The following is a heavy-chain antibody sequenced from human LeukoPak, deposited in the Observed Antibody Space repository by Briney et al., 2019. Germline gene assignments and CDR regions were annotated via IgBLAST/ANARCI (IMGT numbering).Heavy chain of an antibody. D-gene: IGHD2/OR15-2a*01. CDR2: FHYSGTT. J-gene: IGHJ4*02. CDR1: GGSISSSTYY. Sequence: SETLSLTCTVSGGSISSSTYYWGWLRQPPGKGLEWIGSFHYSGTTYYNPSLKSRLTISVDTSKNKFSLKLSSVTAADTAVYYCARHNSWDPNFDYWGQGTLVTASS. V-gene: IGHV4-39*01. CDR3: ARHNSWDPNFDY.